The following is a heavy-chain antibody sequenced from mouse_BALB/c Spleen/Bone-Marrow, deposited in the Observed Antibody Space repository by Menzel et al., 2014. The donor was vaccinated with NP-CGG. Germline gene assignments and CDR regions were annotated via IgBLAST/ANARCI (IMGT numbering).Heavy chain of an antibody. Sequence: QVQLQQSGAELARPGASVKMSCKASGYTFTSYTMHWVKQRPGQGLEWIGYINPSSGYTNYDQKFKDKATLTADKSSSTAYMQLSSLTSEDSAVYYCARSNGNYVLAYWGQGTLVTVSA. CDR3: ARSNGNYVLAY. CDR1: GYTFTSYT. CDR2: INPSSGYT. D-gene: IGHD2-1*01. J-gene: IGHJ3*01. V-gene: IGHV1-4*01.